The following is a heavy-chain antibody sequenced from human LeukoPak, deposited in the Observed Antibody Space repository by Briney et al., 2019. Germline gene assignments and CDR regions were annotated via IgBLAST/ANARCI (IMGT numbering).Heavy chain of an antibody. D-gene: IGHD3-22*01. CDR3: AKSHFDSSGYTFDY. CDR2: ISYDGSNK. V-gene: IGHV3-30*18. CDR1: GFTFSSYG. J-gene: IGHJ4*02. Sequence: GGSLRLSCAASGFTFSSYGMHWVRQAPGKGLEWVAVISYDGSNKYYADSVKGRFTISRDNSKNTLYLQMSSLRAEDTAVYYCAKSHFDSSGYTFDYWGQGTLVTVSS.